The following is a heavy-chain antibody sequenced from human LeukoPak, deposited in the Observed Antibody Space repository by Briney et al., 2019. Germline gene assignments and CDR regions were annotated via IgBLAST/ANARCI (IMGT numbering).Heavy chain of an antibody. CDR3: ARGPLSPEYYFDY. J-gene: IGHJ4*02. D-gene: IGHD2/OR15-2a*01. V-gene: IGHV3-30*04. CDR2: ISYDGSNK. Sequence: PGGSLRLSCAASGFTFSSYAMHWVRQAPGKGLEWVAVISYDGSNKYYADSVKGRFTISRDNSKNTLYLQMNSLRAEDTAVYYCARGPLSPEYYFDYWGQGTLVTVSS. CDR1: GFTFSSYA.